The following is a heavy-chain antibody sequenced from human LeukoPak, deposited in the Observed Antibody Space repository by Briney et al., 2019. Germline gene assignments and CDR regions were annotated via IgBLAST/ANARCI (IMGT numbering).Heavy chain of an antibody. D-gene: IGHD3-22*01. V-gene: IGHV1-8*01. CDR3: ARGTFDSSGYYCAY. J-gene: IGHJ4*02. CDR1: GYTFTSYD. CDR2: TNPNSGNT. Sequence: ASVKVSCKASGYTFTSYDINWVRQATGQGLEWMGWTNPNSGNTGYAQKFQGRVTMTSNTSMSTAYMELTSLRSEDTAVYYCARGTFDSSGYYCAYWGQGTLVTVSS.